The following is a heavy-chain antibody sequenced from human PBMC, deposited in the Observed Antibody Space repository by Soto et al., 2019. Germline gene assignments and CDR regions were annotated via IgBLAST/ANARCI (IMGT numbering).Heavy chain of an antibody. D-gene: IGHD2-2*01. Sequence: QVQLVQSGAEVKKPGSSVKVSCKASGGTFSSYAISWVRQAPGQGLEWMGGIIPIFGTANYEQKFQGRVTITADKSTSTAYMELSSLRSEDTAVYYCARGVHCSSTSCYYYYGMDVWGQGTTVTVSS. CDR2: IIPIFGTA. CDR1: GGTFSSYA. V-gene: IGHV1-69*06. J-gene: IGHJ6*02. CDR3: ARGVHCSSTSCYYYYGMDV.